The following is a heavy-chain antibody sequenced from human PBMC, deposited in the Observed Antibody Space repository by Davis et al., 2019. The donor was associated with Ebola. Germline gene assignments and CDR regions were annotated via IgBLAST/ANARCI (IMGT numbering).Heavy chain of an antibody. CDR2: ISSSSSTI. D-gene: IGHD3-10*01. V-gene: IGHV3-48*04. CDR3: ARDYYGSGSYGWFDP. CDR1: GFTFSSYS. J-gene: IGHJ5*02. Sequence: GESLKISCAASGFTFSSYSMNWVRQAPGKGLEWVSYISSSSSTIYYADSVKGRFTISRDNVKNLLYLQMDSLRVEDTAVYYCARDYYGSGSYGWFDPWGQGTLVTVSS.